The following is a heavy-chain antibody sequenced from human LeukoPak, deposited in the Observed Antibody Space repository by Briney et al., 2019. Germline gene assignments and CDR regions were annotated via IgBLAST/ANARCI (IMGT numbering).Heavy chain of an antibody. CDR3: ARALGGEGY. CDR2: INTFNGNT. D-gene: IGHD3-16*01. CDR1: GYTFTTYG. Sequence: ASVKVSCKASGYTFTTYGISWVRQAPGQGLEWRGWINTFNGNTNYAQKLQGRVSFTTDTSTSTAYMELRSLRSDDTAVYYCARALGGEGYWGQGTLVTVSS. V-gene: IGHV1-18*01. J-gene: IGHJ4*02.